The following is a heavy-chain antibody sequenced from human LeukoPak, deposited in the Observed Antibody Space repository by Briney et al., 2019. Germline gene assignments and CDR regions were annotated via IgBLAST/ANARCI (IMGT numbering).Heavy chain of an antibody. V-gene: IGHV3-21*01. J-gene: IGHJ3*02. D-gene: IGHD3-3*01. CDR3: ARGDPDISFGVAGEAFDI. CDR2: ISSSSSYI. Sequence: GGSLRLSCAASGFTFSSYSMNWVRQAPGKGLEWVSSISSSSSYIYYADSMKGRLTISRDNAKKSLYLQMNSLRAEDTAVYYCARGDPDISFGVAGEAFDIWGQGTMVTVSS. CDR1: GFTFSSYS.